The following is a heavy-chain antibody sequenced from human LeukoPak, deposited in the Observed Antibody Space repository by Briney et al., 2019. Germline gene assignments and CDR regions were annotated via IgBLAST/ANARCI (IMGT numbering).Heavy chain of an antibody. CDR3: ARVVGVIDAFDI. CDR1: GGSVSSGSYS. V-gene: IGHV4-61*01. Sequence: SETLSLTCTVSGGSVSSGSYSWSWIRQPPGKGLEWIGYIYYSGSTNYNPSLKSRVTISVDTSKNQFSLKLSSVTAADTAVYYCARVVGVIDAFDIWGQGTMVTVSS. J-gene: IGHJ3*02. CDR2: IYYSGST. D-gene: IGHD3-10*01.